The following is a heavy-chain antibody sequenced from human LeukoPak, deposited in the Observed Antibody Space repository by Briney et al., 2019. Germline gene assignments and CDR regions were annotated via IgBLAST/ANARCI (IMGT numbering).Heavy chain of an antibody. J-gene: IGHJ6*03. CDR3: ARDRHCSSSWYNYYYYMDV. V-gene: IGHV3-64*01. CDR2: ISSNGGST. D-gene: IGHD6-13*01. CDR1: GFTFSSYA. Sequence: GGSLRLSCAASGFTFSSYAMHWVRQAPGKGLEYVSAISSNGGSTYYANSVKGRFTISRDNSKNTLYLQMGSLRAEDMAVYYCARDRHCSSSWYNYYYYMDVWGKGTTVTVSS.